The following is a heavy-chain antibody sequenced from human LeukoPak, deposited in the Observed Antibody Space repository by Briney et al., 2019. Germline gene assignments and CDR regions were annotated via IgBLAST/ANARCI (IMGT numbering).Heavy chain of an antibody. J-gene: IGHJ6*03. CDR3: ARGPRYCSSTSCYGGYYYYYMDV. D-gene: IGHD2-2*01. CDR1: GGSFSGYY. Sequence: SETLSPTCAVYGGSFSGYYWSWIRQPPGKGLEWIGEINHSGSTNYNPSLKSRVTISVDTSKNQFSLKLSSVTAADTAVYYCARGPRYCSSTSCYGGYYYYYMDVWGKGTTVTVSS. CDR2: INHSGST. V-gene: IGHV4-34*01.